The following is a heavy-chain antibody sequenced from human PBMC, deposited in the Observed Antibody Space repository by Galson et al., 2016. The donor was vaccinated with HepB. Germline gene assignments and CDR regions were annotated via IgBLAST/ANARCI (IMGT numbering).Heavy chain of an antibody. Sequence: SLRLSCAASGFTFSNYWMSWVRQAPGKGLECVANIKDDGSKQYYVDSVKGRFTISRDNAKNSLHLQMNSLRVEDTALYYCAGAMRGGAVDIWGQGTMVTVSS. J-gene: IGHJ3*02. D-gene: IGHD3-10*01. CDR3: AGAMRGGAVDI. CDR1: GFTFSNYW. V-gene: IGHV3-7*01. CDR2: IKDDGSKQ.